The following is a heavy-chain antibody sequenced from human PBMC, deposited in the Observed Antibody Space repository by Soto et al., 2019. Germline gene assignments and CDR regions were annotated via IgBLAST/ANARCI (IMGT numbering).Heavy chain of an antibody. D-gene: IGHD3-10*01. CDR2: IHYSGGA. CDR1: GGSITNNDYY. V-gene: IGHV4-39*01. CDR3: ARRTPLYASESSRFDP. J-gene: IGHJ5*02. Sequence: LRETLSRTCIVSGGSITNNDYYWGWIRRPPGKGLEWIGTIHYSGGASYNPSLKSRVIISADTSKNQFSLRLSSVTAADTAVYYCARRTPLYASESSRFDPWGQGALVTVSS.